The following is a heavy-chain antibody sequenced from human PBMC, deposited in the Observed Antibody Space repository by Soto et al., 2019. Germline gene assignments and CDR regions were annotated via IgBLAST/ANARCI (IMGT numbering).Heavy chain of an antibody. CDR3: ARGRYCLTGRCFPNWFDS. Sequence: SETLSLTCAVSGDSISSVDYFWAWIRQPPGQALEYIGYIYKSATTYYNPSFESRVAISVDTSKSQFSLNVTSVTAADTAVYFCARGRYCLTGRCFPNWFDSWGQGALVTVSS. J-gene: IGHJ5*01. CDR1: GDSISSVDYF. D-gene: IGHD7-27*01. CDR2: IYKSATT. V-gene: IGHV4-30-4*01.